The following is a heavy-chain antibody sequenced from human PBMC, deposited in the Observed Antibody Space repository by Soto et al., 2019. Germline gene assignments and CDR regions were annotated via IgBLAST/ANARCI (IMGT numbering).Heavy chain of an antibody. J-gene: IGHJ2*01. V-gene: IGHV3-23*01. D-gene: IGHD2-2*01. CDR3: ARKVLGSTSRPDWWYFDL. CDR2: ISGGGDRT. CDR1: GFTFINYA. Sequence: EVQLLESGGGLVQPGRSLRLSCAGSGFTFINYAMNWVRQTPGKGLEWVSTISGGGDRTFDADTVKGRFTISRDNSKNTVNLQMNSLRADDTAVYYCARKVLGSTSRPDWWYFDLWGRGTLVTVSS.